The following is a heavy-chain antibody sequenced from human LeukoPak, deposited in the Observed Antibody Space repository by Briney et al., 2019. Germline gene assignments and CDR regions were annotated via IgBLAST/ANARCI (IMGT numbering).Heavy chain of an antibody. CDR3: ARHATGGAVTTLIDY. J-gene: IGHJ4*02. CDR1: GYSFNSYW. Sequence: TGESLKISCKGSGYSFNSYWIGWVRQMPGEGLEWMGIIYPGDSDTRYSPSFQGQVTISADKSIGTAYLQWSSLKASDTAMYYCARHATGGAVTTLIDYWGQGTLVTVSS. V-gene: IGHV5-51*01. CDR2: IYPGDSDT. D-gene: IGHD4-17*01.